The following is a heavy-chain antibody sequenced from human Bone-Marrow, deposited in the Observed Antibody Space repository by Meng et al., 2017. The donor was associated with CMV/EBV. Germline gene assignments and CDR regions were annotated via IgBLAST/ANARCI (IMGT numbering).Heavy chain of an antibody. J-gene: IGHJ5*02. CDR1: GGSFSSYY. CDR3: ARANGLTYYDFGRGWFDP. Sequence: VQLQEGVAGLLKPSETRSLTCAVYGGSFSSYYWSWIRQPPGKGLEWIGEINHSGSTNYNPSLKSRVTISVDTSKNQFSLKLSSVTAADTAVYYCARANGLTYYDFGRGWFDPWGQGTLVTVSS. D-gene: IGHD3-3*01. V-gene: IGHV4-34*01. CDR2: INHSGST.